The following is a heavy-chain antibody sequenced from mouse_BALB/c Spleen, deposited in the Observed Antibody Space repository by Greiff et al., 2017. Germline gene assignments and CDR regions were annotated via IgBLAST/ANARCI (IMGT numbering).Heavy chain of an antibody. J-gene: IGHJ4*01. Sequence: VQLKESGAELAKPGASVKMSCKASGYTFTSYWMHWVKQRPGQGLEWIGYINPSTGYTEYNQKFKDKATLTADKTSSTAYMQLSRLTSEDSAVYNCAKNSLSAIDDWGEGTSVTVSS. CDR2: INPSTGYT. V-gene: IGHV1-7*01. CDR1: GYTFTSYW. D-gene: IGHD6-1*01. CDR3: AKNSLSAIDD.